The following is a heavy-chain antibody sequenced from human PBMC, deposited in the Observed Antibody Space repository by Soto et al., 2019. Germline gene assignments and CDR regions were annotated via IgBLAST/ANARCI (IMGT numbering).Heavy chain of an antibody. J-gene: IGHJ5*02. CDR2: IYHSGST. V-gene: IGHV4-4*02. CDR1: GGSISSSNW. D-gene: IGHD3-10*01. CDR3: ASRPVWFGELSPFDP. Sequence: QVQLQESGPGLVKPSGTLSLTCAVSGGSISSSNWWSWVRQPPGKGLEWIGEIYHSGSTNYNPSLKSRVTISVDKSKNQFALKLGSVTAADTAVYYCASRPVWFGELSPFDPWGQGTLVTVSS.